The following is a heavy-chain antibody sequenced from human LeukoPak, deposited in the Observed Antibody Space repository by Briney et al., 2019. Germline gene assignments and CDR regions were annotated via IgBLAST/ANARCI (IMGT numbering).Heavy chain of an antibody. J-gene: IGHJ4*02. V-gene: IGHV1-18*01. CDR2: INAYNDNR. CDR3: ARVDSRSNACDY. D-gene: IGHD6-13*01. CDR1: GYTFTTYG. Sequence: ASVKVSCKASGYTFTTYGISWVRQAPGQGPEWMGWINAYNDNRNYAQNLQGRVTMTTDTSTTTAYMELRSLRSDDTAAYYCARVDSRSNACDYWGQGTLVTVSS.